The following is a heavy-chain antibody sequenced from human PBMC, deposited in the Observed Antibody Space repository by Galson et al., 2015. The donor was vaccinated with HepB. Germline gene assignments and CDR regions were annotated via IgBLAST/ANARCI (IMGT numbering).Heavy chain of an antibody. CDR3: ARAIADYGDYGYYYYYYMDV. Sequence: SVKVSCKASGYTFTRYGISWVRQAPGQGLEWMGIINPSGGSTSYAQKFQGRVTMTRDTSTSTVYVELSSLRSEDTAVYYCARAIADYGDYGYYYYYYMDVWGKGTTVTVSS. V-gene: IGHV1-46*03. J-gene: IGHJ6*03. D-gene: IGHD4-17*01. CDR2: INPSGGST. CDR1: GYTFTRYG.